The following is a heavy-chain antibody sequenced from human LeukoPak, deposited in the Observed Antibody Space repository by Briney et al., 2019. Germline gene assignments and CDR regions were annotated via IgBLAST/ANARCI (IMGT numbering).Heavy chain of an antibody. V-gene: IGHV3-30*18. CDR2: ISYDGSNK. CDR1: GFTFSSYG. CDR3: AKDFWSGYYFLPYFDY. D-gene: IGHD3-3*01. J-gene: IGHJ4*02. Sequence: GGSLRPSCAVSGFTFSSYGMHWVRQAPGKGLEWVAVISYDGSNKYYADSVKGRFTISRDNSKNTLYLQMNSLRAEDTAVYYCAKDFWSGYYFLPYFDYWGQGTLVTVSS.